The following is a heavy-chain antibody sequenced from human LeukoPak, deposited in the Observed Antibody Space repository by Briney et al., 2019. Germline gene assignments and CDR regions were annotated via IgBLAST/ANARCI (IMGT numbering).Heavy chain of an antibody. J-gene: IGHJ4*02. CDR1: GYTFTSYA. D-gene: IGHD6-13*01. CDR3: ARDPDSSWYYFDY. V-gene: IGHV1-3*01. CDR2: INAGNGNT. Sequence: ASVKVSWKASGYTFTSYAMHWVRQAPGQRLEWMGWINAGNGNTKYSQKFQGRVTITRDTSASTAYMELSSLRSEDTAVYYCARDPDSSWYYFDYWGQGTLVTVSS.